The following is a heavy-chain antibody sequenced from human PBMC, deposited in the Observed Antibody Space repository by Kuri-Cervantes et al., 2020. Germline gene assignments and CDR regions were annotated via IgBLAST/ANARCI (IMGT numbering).Heavy chain of an antibody. J-gene: IGHJ4*02. D-gene: IGHD1-26*01. CDR1: GFTFSSYA. CDR3: ARAPEWELLHYFDY. Sequence: GGSLRLSCAASGFTFSSYAMHWVRQAPGKGLEWMAVIWYDGSNKYYADSVKGRFTISRDNSKNTLYLQMNSLRAEDTAVYYCARAPEWELLHYFDYWGQGTLVTVSS. CDR2: IWYDGSNK. V-gene: IGHV3-33*08.